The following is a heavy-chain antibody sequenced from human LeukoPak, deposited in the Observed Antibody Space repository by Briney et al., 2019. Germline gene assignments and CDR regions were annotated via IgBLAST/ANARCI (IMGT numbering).Heavy chain of an antibody. CDR1: GGSITSYY. J-gene: IGHJ4*02. Sequence: PSETLSLTCTVSGGSITSYYWSWIRHPPGKGLEWIGYIYYSGSTNYNPSLKSRVTISVDTSKNQFSLKLNSVTAADTAVYYCARDTVGAADSWGQGTLVTVSS. D-gene: IGHD1-26*01. CDR2: IYYSGST. CDR3: ARDTVGAADS. V-gene: IGHV4-59*01.